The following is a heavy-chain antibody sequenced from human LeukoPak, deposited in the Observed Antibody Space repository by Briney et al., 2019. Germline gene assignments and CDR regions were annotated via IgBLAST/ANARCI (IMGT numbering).Heavy chain of an antibody. V-gene: IGHV3-7*04. J-gene: IGHJ4*02. Sequence: GGSLRLSCTASGFTFSGAWMTWVRQAPGKGLEWVANIREDGTEKNYVDSVKGRFTISRDNAKSSLFLQMSNLRDDDTAIYYCAGGRGAYFEYWGQGTLVTVSS. CDR3: AGGRGAYFEY. CDR2: IREDGTEK. D-gene: IGHD3-10*01. CDR1: GFTFSGAW.